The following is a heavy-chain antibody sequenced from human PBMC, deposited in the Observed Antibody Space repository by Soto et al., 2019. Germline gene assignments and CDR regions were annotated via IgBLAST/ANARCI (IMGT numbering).Heavy chain of an antibody. V-gene: IGHV4-59*01. D-gene: IGHD3-3*01. J-gene: IGHJ5*02. CDR2: IYYSGST. CDR3: AREGYDFWSGYYRGNWFDP. Sequence: SETLSLTCTVSGGSISSYYWSWIRQPPGKGLEWIGYIYYSGSTNYNPSLKSRVTISVDTSKNQFSLKLSSVTAADTAVYYCAREGYDFWSGYYRGNWFDPWGQGTLVTVSS. CDR1: GGSISSYY.